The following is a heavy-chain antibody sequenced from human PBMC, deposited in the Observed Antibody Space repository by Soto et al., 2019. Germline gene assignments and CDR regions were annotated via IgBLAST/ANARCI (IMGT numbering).Heavy chain of an antibody. V-gene: IGHV1-18*01. CDR3: ARSYYYDSSSYYLP. Sequence: ASVKVSCKASGYTFTSYGISWERQAPGQGLEWMGWISAYNGNTNYAQKLQGRVTMTTDTSTSTAYMELRSLRSDDTAVYYCARSYYYDSSSYYLPWGQGTLVTVSS. CDR1: GYTFTSYG. J-gene: IGHJ5*02. CDR2: ISAYNGNT. D-gene: IGHD3-22*01.